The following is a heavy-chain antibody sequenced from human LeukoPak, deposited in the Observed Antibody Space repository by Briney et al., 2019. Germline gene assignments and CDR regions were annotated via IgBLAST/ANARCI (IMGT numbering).Heavy chain of an antibody. CDR2: ISISSSSI. V-gene: IGHV3-48*01. Sequence: GGSLRLSCVASGFSLSSYNMNWVRQAPGKGLEWVSYISISSSSIYYADSVKGRFTISRDNAKNSLYLQMSSLRAEDTAVYYCAREWRGYSYFDDWGQGTLVTVSS. D-gene: IGHD5-18*01. CDR3: AREWRGYSYFDD. J-gene: IGHJ4*02. CDR1: GFSLSSYN.